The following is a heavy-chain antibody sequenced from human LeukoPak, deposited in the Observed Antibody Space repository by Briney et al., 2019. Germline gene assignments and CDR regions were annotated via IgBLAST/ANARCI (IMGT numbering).Heavy chain of an antibody. CDR2: IYYSGST. V-gene: IGHV4-30-4*08. CDR3: ASLLDNYFDY. Sequence: SETLSLTCSVSGGSISSSTYYWGWIRQPPGKGLEWIGYIYYSGSTYYNPSLKSRVTISVDTSKNQFSLKLSSVTAADTAVYYCASLLDNYFDYWGQGTLVTVSS. CDR1: GGSISSSTYY. D-gene: IGHD1-1*01. J-gene: IGHJ4*02.